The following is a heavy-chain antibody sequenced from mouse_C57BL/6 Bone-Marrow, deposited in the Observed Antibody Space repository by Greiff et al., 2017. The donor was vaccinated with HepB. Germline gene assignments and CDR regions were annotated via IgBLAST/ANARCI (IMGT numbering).Heavy chain of an antibody. J-gene: IGHJ4*01. Sequence: EVQLQESGPGLVKPSQSLSLTCSVTGYSITSGYYWNWIRQFPGNKLEWMGYISYDGSNNYNPSLKNRISITRDTSKNQFFLKLNSVTTEDTATYYCAREAVVAPYYAMDYWGQGTSVTVSS. CDR3: AREAVVAPYYAMDY. V-gene: IGHV3-6*01. CDR2: ISYDGSN. D-gene: IGHD1-1*01. CDR1: GYSITSGYY.